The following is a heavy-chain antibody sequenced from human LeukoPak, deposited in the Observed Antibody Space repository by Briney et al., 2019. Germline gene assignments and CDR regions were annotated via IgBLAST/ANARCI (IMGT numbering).Heavy chain of an antibody. Sequence: PGGSLRLSCAASGFIFRSYDMSWVRQAPGKGLEWVSGISGSGGSRYYADSVKGPFTISRDNSKNTLYLQMNSLRAEDTAIYYCAKATTAAEYYFDFWGQGTLVTVSS. J-gene: IGHJ4*02. CDR2: ISGSGGSR. CDR3: AKATTAAEYYFDF. V-gene: IGHV3-23*01. CDR1: GFIFRSYD. D-gene: IGHD1-1*01.